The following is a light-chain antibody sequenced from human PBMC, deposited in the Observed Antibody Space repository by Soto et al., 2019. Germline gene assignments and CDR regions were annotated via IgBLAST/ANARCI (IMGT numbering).Light chain of an antibody. CDR1: QSISSY. V-gene: IGKV1-39*01. CDR3: QQSYSTLWT. CDR2: AAS. Sequence: DIQMTQSPSSLSASVGDRVTITCRASQSISSYLNWYQHKPGKATKLLIYAASSLQSGVPSRFSGSGSGTDFTLTISSVQPEDFATYYCQQSYSTLWTFGQGTKVEIK. J-gene: IGKJ1*01.